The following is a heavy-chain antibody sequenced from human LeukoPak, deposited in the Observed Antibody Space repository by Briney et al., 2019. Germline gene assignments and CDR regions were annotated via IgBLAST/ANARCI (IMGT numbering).Heavy chain of an antibody. V-gene: IGHV3-53*01. CDR3: ARDRGIQLWYYGMDV. Sequence: PGGSLRLSCAASGFTVSSNYMNWVRQAPGKGLEWVSVIYSGGTTYYADSVKGRFAISRDNSKNTLYLQMNSLRAEDTAVYYCARDRGIQLWYYGMDVWGQGTTVTVSS. CDR1: GFTVSSNY. D-gene: IGHD5-18*01. J-gene: IGHJ6*02. CDR2: IYSGGTT.